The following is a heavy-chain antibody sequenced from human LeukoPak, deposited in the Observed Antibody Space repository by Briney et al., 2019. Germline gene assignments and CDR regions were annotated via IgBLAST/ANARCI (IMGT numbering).Heavy chain of an antibody. CDR3: ARGGYSFDY. Sequence: GGSLRLSCAASGLTFSSSWMNWVRQAPGKGLEWVANINPAGSQKNYVDSVKGRFTISRDNAENTVFLQMNSLRAEDTAVYYCARGGYSFDYLGQGTLVTVSS. CDR2: INPAGSQK. V-gene: IGHV3-7*01. J-gene: IGHJ4*02. D-gene: IGHD5-12*01. CDR1: GLTFSSSW.